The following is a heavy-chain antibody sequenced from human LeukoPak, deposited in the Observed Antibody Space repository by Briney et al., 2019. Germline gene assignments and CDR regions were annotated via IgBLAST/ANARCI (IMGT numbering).Heavy chain of an antibody. CDR3: ARRELYCSGGSCYQPLQFDY. V-gene: IGHV4-39*01. D-gene: IGHD2-15*01. CDR2: IYYSGST. J-gene: IGHJ4*02. Sequence: SETLSLTCTVSGGSISSSSYYWGWIRQPPGKGLEWIGSIYYSGSTYYNPSLKSRVTISVDTSKNQFSLKLSSVTAADTAVYYRARRELYCSGGSCYQPLQFDYWGQGTLVTVSS. CDR1: GGSISSSSYY.